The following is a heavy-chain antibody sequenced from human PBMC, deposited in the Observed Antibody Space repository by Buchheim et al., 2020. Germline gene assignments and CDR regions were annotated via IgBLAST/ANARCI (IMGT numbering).Heavy chain of an antibody. J-gene: IGHJ4*02. Sequence: EVQLVESGGGLVNLGRSLRLSCTASGFTFGDYAMNWFRQAPGKGLEWVGFIRNKAHGGTTEYAASVKGRFTISRDDSKSIAYLQMNSLKTEDTALYYCTRALGYSGRYYFDYWGQGTL. D-gene: IGHD5-12*01. CDR1: GFTFGDYA. CDR3: TRALGYSGRYYFDY. V-gene: IGHV3-49*05. CDR2: IRNKAHGGTT.